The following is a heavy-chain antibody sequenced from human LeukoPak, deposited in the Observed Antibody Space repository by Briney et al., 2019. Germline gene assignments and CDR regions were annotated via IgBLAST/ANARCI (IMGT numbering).Heavy chain of an antibody. Sequence: GGSLRLSCAASGFTFSTYGMHWVRQAPGKGLEWVALIVYDGSDKHYADSVRGRFTISRDNSKNTLYLQMNSLRAEDTAVYYCAERDAAGLDYWGQGTLVTVSS. V-gene: IGHV3-30*02. D-gene: IGHD6-13*01. J-gene: IGHJ4*02. CDR2: IVYDGSDK. CDR1: GFTFSTYG. CDR3: AERDAAGLDY.